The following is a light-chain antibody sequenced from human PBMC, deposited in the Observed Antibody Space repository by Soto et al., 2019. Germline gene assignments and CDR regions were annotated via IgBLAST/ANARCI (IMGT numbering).Light chain of an antibody. CDR2: AAS. CDR3: QQSYSAWT. Sequence: DIQMTQSPSSLSASVGDRVTITCRTSQSISVYLNWYQQKPGKAPKLLIYAASTLHSGAPSRFSGSGSGTGFTLTISSLQPEDVATYYCQQSYSAWTFGQGTKV. J-gene: IGKJ1*01. CDR1: QSISVY. V-gene: IGKV1-39*01.